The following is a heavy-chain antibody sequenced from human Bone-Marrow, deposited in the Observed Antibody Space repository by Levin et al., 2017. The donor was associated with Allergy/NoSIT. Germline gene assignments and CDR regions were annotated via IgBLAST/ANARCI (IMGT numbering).Heavy chain of an antibody. CDR3: ARSDYAYD. CDR1: GFTFTGSW. Sequence: PGGSLRLSCAASGFTFTGSWMNWVRQAPGKGLAWVSRIKGDGTYTAYADSVKGRFTISRDNAKNTLYLQMNSLRAEDTAVYYCARSDYAYDWGQGTLVTVSS. D-gene: IGHD4-17*01. V-gene: IGHV3-74*01. J-gene: IGHJ4*02. CDR2: IKGDGTYT.